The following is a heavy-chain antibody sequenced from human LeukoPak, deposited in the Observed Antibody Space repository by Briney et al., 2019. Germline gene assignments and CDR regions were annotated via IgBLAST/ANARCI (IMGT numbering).Heavy chain of an antibody. CDR1: GGSSGYY. V-gene: IGHV4-34*01. D-gene: IGHD4-17*01. Sequence: SETLSLTCAVYGGSSGYYWSWIRQSPGKGLEWIGEINDSGSTNCNPSLKNRVTLSVDTSKNQFSLRLSSVTAADTAVYYCARGLPSYGDYVDYYFYMDVSGKGTTVTVSS. J-gene: IGHJ6*03. CDR3: ARGLPSYGDYVDYYFYMDV. CDR2: INDSGST.